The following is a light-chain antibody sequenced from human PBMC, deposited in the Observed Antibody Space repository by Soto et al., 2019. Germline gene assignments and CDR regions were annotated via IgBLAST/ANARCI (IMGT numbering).Light chain of an antibody. CDR3: QQYGNSLWT. J-gene: IGKJ1*01. Sequence: ENVLSPAPGAPFFFPGGRGTPSLRGSQSVSGNNLVWYQQKPGQAPRLLIHGASNRATGIPDRFSGSGSGTDFTLTVSSLEPEDFALYYCQQYGNSLWTFGQGTKVDIK. CDR1: QSVSGNN. V-gene: IGKV3-20*01. CDR2: GAS.